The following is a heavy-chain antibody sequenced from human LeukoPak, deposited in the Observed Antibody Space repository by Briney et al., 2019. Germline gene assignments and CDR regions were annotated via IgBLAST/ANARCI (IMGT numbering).Heavy chain of an antibody. V-gene: IGHV1-2*06. D-gene: IGHD3-22*01. CDR2: MNPNSGGT. CDR1: GYTFTGYY. Sequence: GASVKVSCKASGYTFTGYYMHWVRQAPGQGLEWMGRMNPNSGGTNYAQKFQGRVTMTRDTSISTAYMELSRLRSDDTAVYYCAREGYYDSTGNDYWGQGTLVTVSS. J-gene: IGHJ4*02. CDR3: AREGYYDSTGNDY.